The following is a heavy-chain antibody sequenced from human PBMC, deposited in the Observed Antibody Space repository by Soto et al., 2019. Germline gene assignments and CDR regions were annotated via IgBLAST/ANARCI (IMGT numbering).Heavy chain of an antibody. CDR2: ISYDGSNK. CDR1: GCTFSSYG. CDR3: AKGDCSGGSCHEYFQH. Sequence: QVQLVESGGGVVQPGRSLRLSCGASGCTFSSYGMHWVRQAPGKGLEWVAVISYDGSNKYYADSVKGRFTISRDNSKNTLYLQMNSLRAEDTAVYYCAKGDCSGGSCHEYFQHWGQGTLVTVSS. D-gene: IGHD2-15*01. V-gene: IGHV3-30*18. J-gene: IGHJ1*01.